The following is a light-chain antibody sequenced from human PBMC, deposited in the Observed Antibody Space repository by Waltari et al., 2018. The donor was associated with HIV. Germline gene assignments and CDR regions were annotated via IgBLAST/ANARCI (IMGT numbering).Light chain of an antibody. CDR2: RNK. CDR3: AAWDDSLSGLV. CDR1: SSNIGSNY. Sequence: QSVLTQPPSASGTPGQRVTISCSGSSSNIGSNYVYWYQQLPGTAPKLLIYRNKQRPSGGPDRFSGSKSGTSASLAISGLRSEDEADYYCAAWDDSLSGLVFGGGTKLTVL. J-gene: IGLJ3*02. V-gene: IGLV1-47*01.